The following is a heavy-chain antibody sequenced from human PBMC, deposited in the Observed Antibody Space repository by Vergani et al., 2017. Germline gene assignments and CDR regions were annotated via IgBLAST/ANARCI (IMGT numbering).Heavy chain of an antibody. CDR2: TYYRSKWYN. J-gene: IGHJ6*02. CDR3: ARAKGYQLLFRLRDYGMDV. Sequence: QVQLQQSGPGLVKPSQTLSLTCAISGDSVSSNSAAWNWIRQSPSRGLEWLGRTYYRSKWYNDYAVSVKSRITINPDTSKNKFSLQLNSVTPEDTAVYYCARAKGYQLLFRLRDYGMDVWGQGTTVTVSS. CDR1: GDSVSSNSAA. D-gene: IGHD2-2*01. V-gene: IGHV6-1*01.